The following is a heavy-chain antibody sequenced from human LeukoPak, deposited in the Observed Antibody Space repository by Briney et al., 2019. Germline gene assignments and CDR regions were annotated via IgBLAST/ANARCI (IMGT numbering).Heavy chain of an antibody. J-gene: IGHJ4*02. CDR1: GYTFPDHY. Sequence: ASVKVSCKTSGYTFPDHYVHWVRQAPGQGLEWLGWVSPNNGDTNYAQKFQGRVSMTRDTSTRTAYMELSSLTSDDTAVYYCARPMVPSTIAVAADFDYWGQGTLVTVSS. CDR2: VSPNNGDT. V-gene: IGHV1-2*02. CDR3: ARPMVPSTIAVAADFDY. D-gene: IGHD6-19*01.